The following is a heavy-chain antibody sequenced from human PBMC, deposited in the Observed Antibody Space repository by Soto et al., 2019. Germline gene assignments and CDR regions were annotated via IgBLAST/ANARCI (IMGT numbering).Heavy chain of an antibody. CDR1: GFTVSSNY. Sequence: RGSLRLSCAASGFTVSSNYMSWVRQAPGKGLEWVSVIYSGGSTYYADSVKGRFTISRDNSKNTLYLQMNSLRAEDTAVYYCASLPLLYYYDSSGESYAFDIWGQGTMVTVSS. J-gene: IGHJ3*02. CDR2: IYSGGST. V-gene: IGHV3-53*01. CDR3: ASLPLLYYYDSSGESYAFDI. D-gene: IGHD3-22*01.